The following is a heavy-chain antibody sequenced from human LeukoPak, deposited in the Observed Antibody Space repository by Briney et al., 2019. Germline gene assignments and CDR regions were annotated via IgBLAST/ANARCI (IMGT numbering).Heavy chain of an antibody. D-gene: IGHD1-20*01. CDR1: GGTFSSYA. Sequence: GASVKVSCKASGGTFSSYAISWVRQAPGQGLEWMGGIIPIFGTANYAQKFQGRVTMTEDTSTDTAYMELSSLRSEDTAVYYCASYDWNDVVSFDYWGQGTLVTVSS. J-gene: IGHJ4*02. CDR2: IIPIFGTA. CDR3: ASYDWNDVVSFDY. V-gene: IGHV1-69*06.